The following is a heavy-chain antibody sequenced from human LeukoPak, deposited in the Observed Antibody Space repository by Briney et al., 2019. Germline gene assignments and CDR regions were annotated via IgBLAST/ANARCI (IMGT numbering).Heavy chain of an antibody. CDR1: GGSFSGYY. J-gene: IGHJ4*02. V-gene: IGHV4-34*01. CDR2: INHSGST. D-gene: IGHD5-18*01. Sequence: SETLSLTCAVYGGSFSGYYWSWIRQPPGKGLEWIGEINHSGSTNYNLSLKSRVTISVDTSKNQFSLKLSSVTAADTAVYYCARDGAMALYYFDYWGQGTLVTVSS. CDR3: ARDGAMALYYFDY.